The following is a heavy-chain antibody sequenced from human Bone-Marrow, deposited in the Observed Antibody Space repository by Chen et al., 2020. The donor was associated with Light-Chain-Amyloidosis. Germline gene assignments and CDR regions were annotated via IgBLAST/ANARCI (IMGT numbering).Heavy chain of an antibody. Sequence: EVQLLESGGGLVQPGESLTLSCVASGLIFSRFWMTWVRQRPGKGLEWVANIKQNGTERYYVDSVKGRFTISRDNTKNSVYLQMNTLRAEDTAVYYCARANYWGSYRYNAQGFDYWGRGTLVTVYS. CDR3: ARANYWGSYRYNAQGFDY. CDR2: IKQNGTER. V-gene: IGHV3-7*03. CDR1: GLIFSRFW. J-gene: IGHJ4*02. D-gene: IGHD3-16*02.